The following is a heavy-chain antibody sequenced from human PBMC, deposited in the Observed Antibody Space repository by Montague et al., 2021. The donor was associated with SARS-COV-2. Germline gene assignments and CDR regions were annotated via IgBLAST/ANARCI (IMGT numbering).Heavy chain of an antibody. CDR1: GGSVSSGSYY. Sequence: SQTQSLTYTVSGGSVSSGSYYWSWIRQPPGKGLEWIGYIYYSGSTNYNPSLKSRVTISVDTSKNQFSLKLSSVTAADTAVYYCARDPWHITIFGVVTRYGMDVWGQGTTVTVSS. V-gene: IGHV4-61*01. J-gene: IGHJ6*02. CDR2: IYYSGST. D-gene: IGHD3-3*01. CDR3: ARDPWHITIFGVVTRYGMDV.